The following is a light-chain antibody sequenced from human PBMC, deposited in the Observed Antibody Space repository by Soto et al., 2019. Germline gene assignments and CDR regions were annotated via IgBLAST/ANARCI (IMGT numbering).Light chain of an antibody. CDR2: ENN. V-gene: IGLV1-51*02. Sequence: QSVLTQPPSVSAAPGQKVXISCSGSSSNIGNNYVSWYQQLPGTAPKLLIYENNKRPSGIPDRFSGSKSGTSATLGITGLQTGDEADYYCGTWDSSLXAGVFGGGTKLTVL. CDR3: GTWDSSLXAGV. J-gene: IGLJ2*01. CDR1: SSNIGNNY.